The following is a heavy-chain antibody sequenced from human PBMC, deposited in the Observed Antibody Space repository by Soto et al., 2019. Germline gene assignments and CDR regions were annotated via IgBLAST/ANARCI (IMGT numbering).Heavy chain of an antibody. D-gene: IGHD3-3*01. CDR2: IYYSGST. Sequence: QVQLQESGPGLVKPSQTLSLTCTVSGGSISSGDYYWSWIRQHPGKGLEWIGYIYYSGSTYYNPFLKSRVTISVDTSTNQFSLKLSSVTAADTAVYYCARWWSGSRQGFDPWGQGTLVTVSS. V-gene: IGHV4-31*03. CDR3: ARWWSGSRQGFDP. CDR1: GGSISSGDYY. J-gene: IGHJ5*02.